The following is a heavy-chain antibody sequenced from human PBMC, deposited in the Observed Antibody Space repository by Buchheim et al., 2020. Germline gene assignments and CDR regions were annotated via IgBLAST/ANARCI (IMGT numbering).Heavy chain of an antibody. J-gene: IGHJ4*02. CDR3: GRLVFDRVYETYRYLDS. CDR2: VKDSGRA. V-gene: IGHV4-34*01. CDR1: RGSFSDYK. D-gene: IGHD3-16*02. Sequence: QVQLQQWGAGLLKPSETLSLTCAVSRGSFSDYKWTWLHQSSGKGLEWIGEVKDSGRAEYNPSLESRVTISVDPAKNHFSLRLTSVTAADTAVYFCGRLVFDRVYETYRYLDSWGQGT.